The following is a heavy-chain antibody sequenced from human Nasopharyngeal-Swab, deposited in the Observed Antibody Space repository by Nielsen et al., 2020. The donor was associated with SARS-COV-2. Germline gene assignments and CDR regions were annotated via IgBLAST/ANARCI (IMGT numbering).Heavy chain of an antibody. V-gene: IGHV3-30*18. Sequence: GESLKISCAASGFVFRNYFMHWVRQAPGKGLEWVAVISDDGTNKYYADSVKGRVTISRDNSKNTLYLHMTSLRGDDTAVYYCAKSKAEWDLLMASDYWGQGTLVTVSS. CDR1: GFVFRNYF. CDR2: ISDDGTNK. D-gene: IGHD1-26*01. J-gene: IGHJ4*02. CDR3: AKSKAEWDLLMASDY.